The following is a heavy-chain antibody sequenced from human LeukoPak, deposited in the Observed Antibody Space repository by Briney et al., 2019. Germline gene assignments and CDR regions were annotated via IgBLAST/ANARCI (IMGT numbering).Heavy chain of an antibody. CDR2: ISSSSSYI. Sequence: GGSLRLSCAPSGFTLSRYTMNWVRQAPGKGLEWVSSISSSSSYIYYADSVKGRFTISRDNAKNSLYLQMNSLRAEDTAVYYCASYSKIDYWGQGTLVTVSS. D-gene: IGHD4-11*01. CDR3: ASYSKIDY. CDR1: GFTLSRYT. J-gene: IGHJ4*02. V-gene: IGHV3-21*01.